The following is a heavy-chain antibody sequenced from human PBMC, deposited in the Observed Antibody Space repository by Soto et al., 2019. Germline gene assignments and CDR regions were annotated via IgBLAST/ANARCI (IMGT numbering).Heavy chain of an antibody. Sequence: VSCKASGYTFTSYAMHWVRQAPGQGLEWMGIINPSGGSTSYAQKFQGRVTMTRDTSTSTVYMELSSLRSEDTAVYYCARGSYCSSTSCPDYYGMDVWGQGTTVTVSS. V-gene: IGHV1-46*01. CDR3: ARGSYCSSTSCPDYYGMDV. D-gene: IGHD2-2*01. CDR2: INPSGGST. J-gene: IGHJ6*02. CDR1: GYTFTSYA.